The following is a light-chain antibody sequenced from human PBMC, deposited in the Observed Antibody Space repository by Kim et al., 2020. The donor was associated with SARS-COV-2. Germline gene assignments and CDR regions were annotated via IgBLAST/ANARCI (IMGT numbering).Light chain of an antibody. CDR2: DVS. Sequence: QSALTQPASVSGSAGQSITISCTGTNSDVGAYKFVSWCQQQPGKAPKLIIYDVSDRPSWISNRFSGSKSGNTASLTISGLQAEDEADYYCISYTTSSTYVFGAGTKVTVL. J-gene: IGLJ1*01. V-gene: IGLV2-14*03. CDR3: ISYTTSSTYV. CDR1: NSDVGAYKF.